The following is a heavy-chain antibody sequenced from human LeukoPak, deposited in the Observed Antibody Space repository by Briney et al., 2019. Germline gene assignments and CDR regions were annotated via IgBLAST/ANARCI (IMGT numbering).Heavy chain of an antibody. CDR2: IYYSGST. CDR1: GGSISSYY. Sequence: SETLSLTCTVSGGSISSYYWSWIRQPPGKGLEWIGYIYYSGSTNYNPSLKSRVTISVDTSKNQFSLKLGSVTAADTAVYYCARGGHSSSRSKAWFDPWGQGTLVTVSS. D-gene: IGHD6-6*01. CDR3: ARGGHSSSRSKAWFDP. J-gene: IGHJ5*02. V-gene: IGHV4-59*01.